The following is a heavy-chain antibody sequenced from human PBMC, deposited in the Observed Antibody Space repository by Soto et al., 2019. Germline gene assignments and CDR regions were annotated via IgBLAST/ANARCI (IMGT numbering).Heavy chain of an antibody. CDR3: AGGTGWFIVD. D-gene: IGHD6-19*01. V-gene: IGHV3-7*02. CDR2: IKQDRTEK. Sequence: EVQLVESGGGLVQPGGSLRLSCAASGFTFSSYWMNWVRQAPGKGLEWVANIKQDRTEKHYVDSVKDRFTISRDNAKSSLHLQLNSLRADDTAVYYCAGGTGWFIVDWGQGTLVTVSS. J-gene: IGHJ4*02. CDR1: GFTFSSYW.